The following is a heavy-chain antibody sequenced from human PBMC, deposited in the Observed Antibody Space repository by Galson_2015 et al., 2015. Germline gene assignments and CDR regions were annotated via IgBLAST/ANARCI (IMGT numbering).Heavy chain of an antibody. CDR1: GYSFTSYW. CDR3: ARRNLDAFDI. V-gene: IGHV5-51*01. Sequence: QSGAEVKKPGESLKISCKGSGYSFTSYWIAWVRQMPGKGLEWMGIIYPGDSDTRYSLSFQGQVTISADKSISTAYLRWSGLKASDTAMFYCARRNLDAFDIWGQGTMVTVSS. J-gene: IGHJ3*02. CDR2: IYPGDSDT.